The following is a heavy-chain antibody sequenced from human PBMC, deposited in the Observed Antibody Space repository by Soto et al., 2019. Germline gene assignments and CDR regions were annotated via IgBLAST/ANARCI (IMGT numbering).Heavy chain of an antibody. D-gene: IGHD4-4*01. CDR1: GFTFSSYN. Sequence: EVQLVESRGGLVQPGGSLILSCAASGFTFSSYNMNWVRQAPGKGLEWVSYISTSGTTIYYTDSVKGRFTISRDNAKNSLFLLMNSLRDEDTAVYYCARYDYSNYGASDVWGQGTTVTVSS. V-gene: IGHV3-48*02. CDR2: ISTSGTTI. J-gene: IGHJ6*02. CDR3: ARYDYSNYGASDV.